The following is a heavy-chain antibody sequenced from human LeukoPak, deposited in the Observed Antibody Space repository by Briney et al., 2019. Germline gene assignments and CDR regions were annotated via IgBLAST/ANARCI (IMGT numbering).Heavy chain of an antibody. CDR3: ARTLRYFGENWFDP. D-gene: IGHD3-9*01. Sequence: PGGSLRLSCAASGFTFSSYWMHWVRQAPGKGPVWVARTNRDGSSTAYADSVKGRFTISRDNAKNTLYLQMNSLRAEDTAVYYCARTLRYFGENWFDPWGQGTLVTVSS. J-gene: IGHJ5*02. V-gene: IGHV3-74*01. CDR2: TNRDGSST. CDR1: GFTFSSYW.